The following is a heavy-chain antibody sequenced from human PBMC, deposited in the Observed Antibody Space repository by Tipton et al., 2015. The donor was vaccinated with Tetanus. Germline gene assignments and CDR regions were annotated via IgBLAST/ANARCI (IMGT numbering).Heavy chain of an antibody. J-gene: IGHJ4*02. V-gene: IGHV4-30-4*01. Sequence: TLSLTCSVSDGPVSSGGFYWSWIRQPPGKGLESIGYIYYSGSTYYNPSLKSRVTISVDTSKNQFSLRLSSVTAADTAVYYCVRGRGLGAYSYGFEYWGQGALVTVSS. CDR2: IYYSGST. D-gene: IGHD5-18*01. CDR3: VRGRGLGAYSYGFEY. CDR1: DGPVSSGGFY.